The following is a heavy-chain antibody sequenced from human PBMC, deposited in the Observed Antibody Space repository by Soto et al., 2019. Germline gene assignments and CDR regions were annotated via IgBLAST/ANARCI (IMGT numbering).Heavy chain of an antibody. Sequence: GGSLRLSCAASGFTFSSYAMHWVRQATGKGLEWVAVISYDGSNKYYADSVKGRFTISRDNSKNTLYLQMNSLRAEDTAVYYCAQIWGAAIAFDIWGQGTMVTVSS. D-gene: IGHD5-18*01. V-gene: IGHV3-30*04. CDR3: AQIWGAAIAFDI. J-gene: IGHJ3*02. CDR1: GFTFSSYA. CDR2: ISYDGSNK.